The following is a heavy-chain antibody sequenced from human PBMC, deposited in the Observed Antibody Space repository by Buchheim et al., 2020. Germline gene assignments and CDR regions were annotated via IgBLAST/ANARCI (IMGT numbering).Heavy chain of an antibody. J-gene: IGHJ3*02. CDR2: IKQDGSEK. CDR3: ARDPGDYYDSSGYSHAFDI. CDR1: GFTFSSYW. Sequence: EVQLVESGGGLVQPGGSLRLSCAASGFTFSSYWMSWVRQAPGKGLEWVANIKQDGSEKYYVDSVKGRFTISRDNAKNSLYLQMNSLRAEDTAVYYCARDPGDYYDSSGYSHAFDIWGQGT. V-gene: IGHV3-7*01. D-gene: IGHD3-22*01.